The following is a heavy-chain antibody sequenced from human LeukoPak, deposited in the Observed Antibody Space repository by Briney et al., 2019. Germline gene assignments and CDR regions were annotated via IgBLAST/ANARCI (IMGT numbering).Heavy chain of an antibody. Sequence: ASVKVSCKASGYTFTSYYMHWVRQAPGQGLEWMGIINPSGGSTSYAQKFQGRVTMTRDTSTSTVYMELSSLRSEDTAVYYCARLFLWETVTRAFDIWGQGTMVTVSS. CDR2: INPSGGST. CDR3: ARLFLWETVTRAFDI. V-gene: IGHV1-46*01. J-gene: IGHJ3*02. CDR1: GYTFTSYY. D-gene: IGHD4-11*01.